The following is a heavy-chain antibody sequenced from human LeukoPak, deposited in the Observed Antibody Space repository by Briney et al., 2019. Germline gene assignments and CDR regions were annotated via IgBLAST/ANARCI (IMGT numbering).Heavy chain of an antibody. CDR3: ARSPHKYSSSKDFDY. D-gene: IGHD6-6*01. V-gene: IGHV4-4*07. CDR2: IYTSGST. J-gene: IGHJ4*02. Sequence: SETLSLTCTVSGSSISNYYWSWIRQPAGKGLEWIGRIYTSGSTNYNPSLKSRVTMSVDTSKNQFSLKLSSVTAADTAVYYCARSPHKYSSSKDFDYWGQGTLVTVSS. CDR1: GSSISNYY.